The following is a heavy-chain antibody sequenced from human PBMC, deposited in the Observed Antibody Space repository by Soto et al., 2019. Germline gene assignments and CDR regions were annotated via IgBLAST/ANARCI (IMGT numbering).Heavy chain of an antibody. CDR3: AIPVIAVAGGEAYFDY. V-gene: IGHV1-8*01. CDR1: GYTFTSYD. J-gene: IGHJ4*02. D-gene: IGHD6-19*01. CDR2: MNPNSGNT. Sequence: ASVKVSCKASGYTFTSYDINWVRQATGQGLEWMGWMNPNSGNTGYAQKFQGRVTMTRNNSISTAYMELSSLRSEDTAVYYCAIPVIAVAGGEAYFDYWGQGTLVTVSS.